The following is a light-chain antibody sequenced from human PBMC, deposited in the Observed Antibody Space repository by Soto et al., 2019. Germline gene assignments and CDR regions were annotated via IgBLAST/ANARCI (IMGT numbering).Light chain of an antibody. V-gene: IGLV1-44*01. J-gene: IGLJ2*01. CDR1: SSNIGSRT. CDR2: SNN. CDR3: AAWDGSLKSVV. Sequence: QPVLTQPPSASGSPGQRVTISCSGSSSNIGSRTVTWYQQLPGTAPKLLMFSNNQRPSGVPDRFSGSKSGTSASLAISGLQSGDEADYYCAAWDGSLKSVVFGGGTKRTVL.